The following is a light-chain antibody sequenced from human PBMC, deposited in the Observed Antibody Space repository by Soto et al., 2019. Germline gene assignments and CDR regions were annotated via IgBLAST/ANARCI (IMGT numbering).Light chain of an antibody. CDR1: SGDIGAYDY. J-gene: IGLJ3*02. CDR2: DVV. V-gene: IGLV2-14*03. CDR3: SSYTNIDSWV. Sequence: QSALTQPVSVSGSPGESITISCTGTSGDIGAYDYVSWYQHHPGQTRNLIIYDVVNRPSGVSNRFSGSKSGNTASLTISGLQAEDEADYYCSSYTNIDSWVFAEGTTLTVL.